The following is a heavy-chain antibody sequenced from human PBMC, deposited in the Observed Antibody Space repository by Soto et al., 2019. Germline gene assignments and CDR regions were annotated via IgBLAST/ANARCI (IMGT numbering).Heavy chain of an antibody. D-gene: IGHD2-2*02. CDR1: GGSFSGYY. CDR3: ARGDIVVVPAAINPAGDYYGMDV. V-gene: IGHV4-34*01. Sequence: QVQLQQWGAGLLKPSETLSLTCAVYGGSFSGYYWSWIRQPPGKGLEWIGEINHSGSTNYNPSLKSRVTISVDTSKNHFSLKLSSVTAADTAVYYCARGDIVVVPAAINPAGDYYGMDVWGQGTTVTVSS. CDR2: INHSGST. J-gene: IGHJ6*02.